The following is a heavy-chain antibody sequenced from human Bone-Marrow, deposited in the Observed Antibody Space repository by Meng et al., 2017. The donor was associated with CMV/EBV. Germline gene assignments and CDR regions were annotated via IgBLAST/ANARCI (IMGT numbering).Heavy chain of an antibody. J-gene: IGHJ5*02. CDR2: IIPIFGTT. Sequence: SVKVSCKASGYTFTNYDITWVRQAPGQGLEWMGGIIPIFGTTNYAQKFQHRVTLTTDVSTNTAYMEVHNLRSEDTAVYFCARVDNYDDSGYHYYWFDPWGQGTQVTVSS. CDR3: ARVDNYDDSGYHYYWFDP. CDR1: GYTFTNYD. D-gene: IGHD3-22*01. V-gene: IGHV1-69*05.